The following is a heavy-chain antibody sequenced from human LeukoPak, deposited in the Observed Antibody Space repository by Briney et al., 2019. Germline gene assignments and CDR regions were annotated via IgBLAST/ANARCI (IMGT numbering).Heavy chain of an antibody. CDR1: GYTFTGYY. D-gene: IGHD5-18*01. V-gene: IGHV1-2*02. CDR3: ARDTTMITYWFDP. J-gene: IGHJ5*02. CDR2: INPNSGGT. Sequence: ASVKVSCKASGYTFTGYYMHWVRQAPGQGLEWMGWINPNSGGTNYAQKFQGRVTMTRDTSVSTAYMELDRLRSDDTGVYYCARDTTMITYWFDPWGQGTLVTVSS.